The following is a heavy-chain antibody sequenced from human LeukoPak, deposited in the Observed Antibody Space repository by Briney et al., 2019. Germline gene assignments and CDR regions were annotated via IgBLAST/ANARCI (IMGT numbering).Heavy chain of an antibody. Sequence: ASVKVSCKASGYTFNSYGISWVRQAPGQGLEWMGWINPNSGGTNYAQKFQGRVTMTRDTSISTAYMELSRLRSDDTAVYYCARDGGRFGELSYWGQGTLVTVSS. CDR1: GYTFNSYG. J-gene: IGHJ4*02. D-gene: IGHD3-10*01. V-gene: IGHV1-2*02. CDR3: ARDGGRFGELSY. CDR2: INPNSGGT.